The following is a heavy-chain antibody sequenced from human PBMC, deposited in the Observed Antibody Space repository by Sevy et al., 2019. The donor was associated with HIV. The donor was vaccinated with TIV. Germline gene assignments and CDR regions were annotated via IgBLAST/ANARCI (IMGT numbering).Heavy chain of an antibody. D-gene: IGHD1-26*01. CDR1: GGSITSLY. CDR2: IYYNGHI. J-gene: IGHJ4*02. CDR3: AGENAWGRGYS. V-gene: IGHV4-59*08. Sequence: SETLSLTCTVSGGSITSLYWNWIRQPPGKGLEWIANIYYNGHINYNPSLKSRVTLSLDTSKNQFCLRRSSVTAADTAMYYCAGENAWGRGYSWGQGTLVTVSS.